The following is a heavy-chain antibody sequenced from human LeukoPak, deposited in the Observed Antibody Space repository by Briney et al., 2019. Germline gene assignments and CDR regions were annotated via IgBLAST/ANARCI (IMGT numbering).Heavy chain of an antibody. CDR3: ARGPYYDFWSGYSPADY. CDR2: MNPNSGNT. CDR1: GYTFTSYV. D-gene: IGHD3-3*01. V-gene: IGHV1-8*01. Sequence: ASVKVSCKASGYTFTSYVINWVRQATGQGLEWMGWMNPNSGNTGYAQKFQGRVTMTEDTSTDTAYMELSSLRSEDTAVYYCARGPYYDFWSGYSPADYWGQGTLVTVSS. J-gene: IGHJ4*02.